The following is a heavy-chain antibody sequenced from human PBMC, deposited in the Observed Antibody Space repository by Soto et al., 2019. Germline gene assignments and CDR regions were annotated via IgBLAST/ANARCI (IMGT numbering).Heavy chain of an antibody. D-gene: IGHD6-6*01. CDR2: MYHSGIT. J-gene: IGHJ6*02. Sequence: SETLSLTCAVSGYSIRSGYFWGWIRQPPGKGLEWIGSMYHSGITYYNLSLKSRVTISVDTSKNQLSLKLSSATAADTAVYYCARSMYSTSAQLYYGMDVWGQGTTVTVS. CDR1: GYSIRSGYF. V-gene: IGHV4-38-2*01. CDR3: ARSMYSTSAQLYYGMDV.